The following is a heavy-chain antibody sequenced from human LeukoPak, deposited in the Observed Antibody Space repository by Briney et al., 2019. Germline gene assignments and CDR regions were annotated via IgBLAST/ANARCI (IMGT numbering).Heavy chain of an antibody. V-gene: IGHV3-21*01. J-gene: IGHJ4*02. CDR3: AKHYDILTGYYLFDY. CDR2: ISSSSSYI. Sequence: NPGGSLRLSCAASGFTFSSYSMNWVRQAPGKGLEWVSSISSSSSYIYYADSVKGRFTISRDNAKNSLYLQINSLRAEDTAVYYCAKHYDILTGYYLFDYWGQGTLVTVSS. CDR1: GFTFSSYS. D-gene: IGHD3-9*01.